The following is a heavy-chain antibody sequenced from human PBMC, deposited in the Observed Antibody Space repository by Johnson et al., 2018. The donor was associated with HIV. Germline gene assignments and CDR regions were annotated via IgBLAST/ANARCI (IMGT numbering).Heavy chain of an antibody. D-gene: IGHD1-26*01. CDR1: GFTFSSYA. CDR2: ISYDGSNK. V-gene: IGHV3-30-3*01. J-gene: IGHJ3*02. CDR3: ARDPEGAPPLGAFDI. Sequence: QVQLVESGGGVVQPGRSLRLSCAASGFTFSSYAMHWVRQAPGKGLEWVAVISYDGSNKYYADSVKGRFTISRDNSKNTLYLQMNRLRAEDTAVYYCARDPEGAPPLGAFDIWGQGTMVTVSS.